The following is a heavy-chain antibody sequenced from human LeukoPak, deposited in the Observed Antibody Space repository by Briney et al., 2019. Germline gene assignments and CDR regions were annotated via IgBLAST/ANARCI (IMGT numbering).Heavy chain of an antibody. Sequence: GGSLRLSCAASGFTFSSYWMHWVRQAPGKRLVWVSRINSDGSSTSYADSVKGRFTISRDNAKNTLYLQMNSLRAEDTAVYYCAHYDFWSGYKNWGQGTLVTVSS. CDR2: INSDGSST. V-gene: IGHV3-74*01. D-gene: IGHD3-3*01. J-gene: IGHJ4*02. CDR1: GFTFSSYW. CDR3: AHYDFWSGYKN.